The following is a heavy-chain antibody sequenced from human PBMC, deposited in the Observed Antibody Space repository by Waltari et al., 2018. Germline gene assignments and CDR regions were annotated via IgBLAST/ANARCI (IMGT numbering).Heavy chain of an antibody. D-gene: IGHD6-13*01. Sequence: QVQLVQSGAEVKKPGASVKVSCKASGYTFTSYDINWVRQATGQGLEWMGWMNPNSGNTGYAQKYQGRVTMTRNTSISTAYMELSSLRSEDTAVYYCARGSYSSPDDAFDIWGQGTMVTVSS. CDR3: ARGSYSSPDDAFDI. V-gene: IGHV1-8*01. CDR1: GYTFTSYD. J-gene: IGHJ3*02. CDR2: MNPNSGNT.